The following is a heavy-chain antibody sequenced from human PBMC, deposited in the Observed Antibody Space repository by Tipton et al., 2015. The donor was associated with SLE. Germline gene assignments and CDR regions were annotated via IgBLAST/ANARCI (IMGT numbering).Heavy chain of an antibody. V-gene: IGHV4-59*01. CDR1: GGSISSYY. CDR2: IYYSGST. D-gene: IGHD2-21*01. CDR3: ARELVMVAFDI. Sequence: TLSLTCTVSGGSISSYYWSWIRQPPGKGLEWIGYIYYSGSTNYNPSLKSRVTISVDTSKNQFSLKLGSVTAADTAVYYCARELVMVAFDIWGQGTMVTVSS. J-gene: IGHJ3*02.